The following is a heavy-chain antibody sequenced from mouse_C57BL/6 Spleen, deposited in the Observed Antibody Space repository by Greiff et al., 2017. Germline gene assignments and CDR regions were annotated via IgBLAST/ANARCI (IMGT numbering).Heavy chain of an antibody. CDR3: ARRTPYDGYSYWYFDV. CDR1: GFTFSDYG. J-gene: IGHJ1*03. CDR2: ISSGSSTI. D-gene: IGHD2-3*01. Sequence: EVQGVESGGGLVKPGGSLKLSCAASGFTFSDYGMHWVRQAPEKGLEWVAYISSGSSTIYYADTVKGRFTISRDNAKNTLFLQMTSLRSEDTAMYYCARRTPYDGYSYWYFDVWGTGTTVTVSS. V-gene: IGHV5-17*01.